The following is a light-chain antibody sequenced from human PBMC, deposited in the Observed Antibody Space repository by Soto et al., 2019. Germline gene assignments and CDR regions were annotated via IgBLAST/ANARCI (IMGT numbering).Light chain of an antibody. J-gene: IGLJ2*01. CDR2: NSD. Sequence: QSVLTQPPSASGTPGQRVTISCSGTSSNVGSNSVSWYHHLPGTAPKLLIYNSDQRPSGVPDRFSGSKSDTSASLAISGRQSDDEADYYCAAWDNSLNSPLFGGGTKLTVL. V-gene: IGLV1-44*01. CDR3: AAWDNSLNSPL. CDR1: SSNVGSNS.